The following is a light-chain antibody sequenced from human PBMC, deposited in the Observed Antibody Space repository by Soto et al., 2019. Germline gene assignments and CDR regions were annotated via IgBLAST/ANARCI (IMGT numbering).Light chain of an antibody. V-gene: IGKV3-15*01. J-gene: IGKJ1*01. CDR2: GAS. Sequence: EIVMTQSPATLSVSPGERATLSCRASQSVSNNLAGYQQRPGQAPRLLIYGASTRPTGIPARFSGSGTGTEFPLTISSLQSEDFAVYYCQQYNNWSPWTFGQGTKVEVK. CDR1: QSVSNN. CDR3: QQYNNWSPWT.